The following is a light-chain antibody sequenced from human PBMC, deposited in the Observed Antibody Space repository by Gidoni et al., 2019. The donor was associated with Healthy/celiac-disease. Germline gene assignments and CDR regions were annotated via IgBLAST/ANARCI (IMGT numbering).Light chain of an antibody. J-gene: IGLJ3*02. CDR1: SGHSSYA. Sequence: QLVLTQSPSPSASLRASLKLTCTLRSGHSSYAIAWHQQQPENGPRYLMKLNSDGSHSKGDGIPDRFSGSSSGAERDLTISSLQSEDEADYYCQTWGTGIHGVFGGGTKLTVL. CDR3: QTWGTGIHGV. CDR2: LNSDGSH. V-gene: IGLV4-69*01.